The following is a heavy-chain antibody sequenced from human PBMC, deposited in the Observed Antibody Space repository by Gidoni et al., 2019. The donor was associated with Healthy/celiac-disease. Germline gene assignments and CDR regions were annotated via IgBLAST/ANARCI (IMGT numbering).Heavy chain of an antibody. Sequence: QVQLVQSGAEVKKPGSSVKVSCKASGGTFSSYAISWVRQAPGQGLEWMGGIIPIFGTANYAQKFQGRVTITADKSTSTAYMELSSLRSEDTAVYYCARGHSDGYHITGDFQHWGQGTLVTVSS. CDR1: GGTFSSYA. D-gene: IGHD5-12*01. J-gene: IGHJ1*01. CDR2: IIPIFGTA. CDR3: ARGHSDGYHITGDFQH. V-gene: IGHV1-69*06.